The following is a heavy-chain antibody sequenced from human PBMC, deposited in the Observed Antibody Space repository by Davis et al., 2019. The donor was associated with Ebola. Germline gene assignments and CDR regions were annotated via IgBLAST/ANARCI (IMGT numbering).Heavy chain of an antibody. CDR3: ARGTNGYNPGGYFDS. Sequence: GESLKISCKGSGYSFTSCWIGWVRQLPGKGLEWMGIIYPGDSDTRYSPSFQGQVTISADKSISTAYLQWSSLKASDTAIYYCARGTNGYNPGGYFDSWGQGTLVTVSS. J-gene: IGHJ4*02. V-gene: IGHV5-51*01. D-gene: IGHD5-24*01. CDR2: IYPGDSDT. CDR1: GYSFTSCW.